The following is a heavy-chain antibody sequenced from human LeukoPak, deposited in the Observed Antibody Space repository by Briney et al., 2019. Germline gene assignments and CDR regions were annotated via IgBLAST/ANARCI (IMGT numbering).Heavy chain of an antibody. CDR1: GGSISSSSYY. CDR3: ARLASRAHLAGLLDY. D-gene: IGHD6-19*01. CDR2: IYYSGSS. J-gene: IGHJ4*02. Sequence: SETLSLTCTVSGGSISSSSYYWGWIRQPPGKGLEWIGSIYYSGSSYYNPSLKSRVTISVDTSKNQFSLKVSSVTAADTAVYYCARLASRAHLAGLLDYWGQGTLVTVSS. V-gene: IGHV4-39*01.